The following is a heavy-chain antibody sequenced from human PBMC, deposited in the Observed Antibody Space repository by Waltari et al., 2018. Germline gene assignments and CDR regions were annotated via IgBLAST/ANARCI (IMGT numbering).Heavy chain of an antibody. CDR1: GGTFSSYA. D-gene: IGHD4-17*01. CDR3: AREDGGYKIGDAFDI. V-gene: IGHV1-69*01. CDR2: LIPIVGKA. Sequence: QVQLVQSGAEVKKPGSSVKVSCKASGGTFSSYAISWVRQAPGQGLEWMGGLIPIVGKANSAQKFQGRVTITADESTSTAYMELSSLRSEDTAVYYCAREDGGYKIGDAFDIWGQGTMVTVSS. J-gene: IGHJ3*02.